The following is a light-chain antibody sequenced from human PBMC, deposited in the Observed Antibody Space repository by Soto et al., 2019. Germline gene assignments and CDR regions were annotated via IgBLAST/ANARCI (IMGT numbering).Light chain of an antibody. CDR1: QSVSSY. J-gene: IGKJ3*01. V-gene: IGKV3-11*01. CDR3: QQRSNWPL. CDR2: DAS. Sequence: EIVLTQSPATLSLSPGERATLSCRASQSVSSYLAWYQQKPGQAPRLLIYDASNRATGIPARFSGSGYGTDFPLTISSLEPEDFAVYYCQQRSNWPLFGPGTKVDIK.